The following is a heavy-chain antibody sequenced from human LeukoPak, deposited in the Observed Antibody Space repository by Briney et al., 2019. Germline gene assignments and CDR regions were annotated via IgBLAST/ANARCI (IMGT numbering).Heavy chain of an antibody. V-gene: IGHV3-33*01. CDR1: GFPFSGSG. Sequence: GGSLXLSCAASGFPFSGSGMHWVRQAPGKGLEWVAVIWYDGSHQYYADSVKGRFTISRDNSKNTLDLQMNSLRVEDTALYYCARVRSVGGNPHAFNIWGQGTMVTVSS. CDR2: IWYDGSHQ. D-gene: IGHD4-23*01. CDR3: ARVRSVGGNPHAFNI. J-gene: IGHJ3*02.